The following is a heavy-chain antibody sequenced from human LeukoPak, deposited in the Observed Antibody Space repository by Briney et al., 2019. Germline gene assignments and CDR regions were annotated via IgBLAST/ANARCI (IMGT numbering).Heavy chain of an antibody. CDR1: GFTFSSYG. CDR3: AKDPYGSGGSFDY. CDR2: IRYDGSNK. D-gene: IGHD3-10*01. Sequence: PGGSLRLSCAASGFTFSSYGMHWVRQAPGKGLEWVAFIRYDGSNKYYADSVKGRFTTSRDNSKNTLYLQMNSLRAEDTAVYYCAKDPYGSGGSFDYWGQGTLVTVSS. V-gene: IGHV3-30*02. J-gene: IGHJ4*02.